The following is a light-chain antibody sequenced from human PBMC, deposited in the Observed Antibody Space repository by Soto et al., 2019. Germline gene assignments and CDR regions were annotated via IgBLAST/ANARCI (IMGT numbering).Light chain of an antibody. Sequence: QSVLTQPPSASGSPGQSVTISCTGTRSDVGSYNYVSWYQQRPGKAPKLMIYEVHKRPSGVPDRFSGSKSGNTASLTVSGLQAEDEADYYCSSYAGSNNFVAFGSGTKV. J-gene: IGLJ1*01. CDR3: SSYAGSNNFVA. V-gene: IGLV2-8*01. CDR2: EVH. CDR1: RSDVGSYNY.